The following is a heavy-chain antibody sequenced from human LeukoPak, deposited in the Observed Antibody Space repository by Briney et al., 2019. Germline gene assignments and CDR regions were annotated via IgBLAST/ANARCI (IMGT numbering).Heavy chain of an antibody. CDR1: GFTFSSYW. CDR3: ASLRRDGYNYNY. V-gene: IGHV3-74*01. D-gene: IGHD5-24*01. J-gene: IGHJ4*02. Sequence: QSGGSLRLSCAASGFTFSSYWMHWVRQAPGKGLVWVSRINSDGSSTSYADSVKGRFTISRDNAKNTLYLQMNSLRAEDTAVYYCASLRRDGYNYNYWGQGTLVTVSS. CDR2: INSDGSST.